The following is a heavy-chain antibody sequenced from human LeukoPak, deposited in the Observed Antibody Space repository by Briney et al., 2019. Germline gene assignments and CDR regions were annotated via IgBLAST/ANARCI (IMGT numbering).Heavy chain of an antibody. Sequence: SETLSLTCTVSGASISSYYWSWIRQPPGKGLEWIGYAHYNGITNYNASLKSRVTMSVDTSKAQFSLKLSSVTAADTAVYFCVRGGWYVDYWGHGTLVTVSS. D-gene: IGHD6-19*01. CDR3: VRGGWYVDY. CDR1: GASISSYY. CDR2: AHYNGIT. J-gene: IGHJ4*01. V-gene: IGHV4-59*01.